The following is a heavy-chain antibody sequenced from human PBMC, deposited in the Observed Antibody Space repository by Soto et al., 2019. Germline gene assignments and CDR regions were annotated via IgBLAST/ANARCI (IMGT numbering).Heavy chain of an antibody. CDR3: ARAHKDYDILTGYSPHFDY. Sequence: GGSLRLSCAASGFTFSSYAMHWVRQAPGKGLEWVTVISYDGSNKYYADSVKGRFTISRDNSKKTLYLRMNSLRTEDTAVYYCARAHKDYDILTGYSPHFDYWGQGTLVTVSS. V-gene: IGHV3-30-3*01. CDR1: GFTFSSYA. J-gene: IGHJ4*02. CDR2: ISYDGSNK. D-gene: IGHD3-9*01.